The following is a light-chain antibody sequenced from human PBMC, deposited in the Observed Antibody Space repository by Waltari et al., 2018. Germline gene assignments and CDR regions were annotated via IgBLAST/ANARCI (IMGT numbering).Light chain of an antibody. CDR1: STDVGSYNY. Sequence: QSALTQPASVSGSPGQSITISCTGTSTDVGSYNYVSWYQPYPGKAPQLILYDVPQRPSGISTRFSGSKSGNTASLTSSGLQAEDEADYFCNSHSTTTPVVFGGGTKVTVL. CDR3: NSHSTTTPVV. CDR2: DVP. J-gene: IGLJ2*01. V-gene: IGLV2-14*03.